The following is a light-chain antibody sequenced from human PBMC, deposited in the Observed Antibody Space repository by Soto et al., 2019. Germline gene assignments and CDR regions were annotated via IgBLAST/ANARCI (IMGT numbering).Light chain of an antibody. J-gene: IGKJ1*01. CDR1: QGISNY. CDR2: AAS. CDR3: QKYNNAPRT. Sequence: DIQMTQSPSSLSASVGHTVTITCRASQGISNYLAWYQQKPGQVPNLLIYAASTLQSGVPSRFSGSGSGTDFTLTISSLRPEDVATYYCQKYNNAPRTFGQGTKVEI. V-gene: IGKV1-27*01.